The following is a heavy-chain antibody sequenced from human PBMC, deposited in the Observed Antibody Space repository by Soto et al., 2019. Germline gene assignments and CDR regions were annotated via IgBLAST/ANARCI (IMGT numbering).Heavy chain of an antibody. CDR2: IIPIFGTA. J-gene: IGHJ4*02. CDR3: ASGCSSGYYPSLDY. D-gene: IGHD3-22*01. V-gene: IGHV1-69*06. CDR1: GGTFSSYA. Sequence: QVQLVQSGAEVKKPWSSVKVSCKASGGTFSSYAISWVRQAPGQGLEWMGGIIPIFGTANYAQKFQGRVTITADKSTSTAYVELSSLRSEDTDVYYFASGCSSGYYPSLDYWGQGTLVTVSS.